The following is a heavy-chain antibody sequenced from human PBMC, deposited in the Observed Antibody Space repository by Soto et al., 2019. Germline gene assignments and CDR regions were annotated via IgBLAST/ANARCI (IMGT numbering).Heavy chain of an antibody. J-gene: IGHJ2*01. CDR3: ARVLRDVWCDRYYWYFDL. CDR1: GASISSGGYY. CDR2: IYYIGTS. D-gene: IGHD3-3*01. V-gene: IGHV4-31*03. Sequence: TLSLSCTVSGASISSGGYYWGWSRQHPGKGLEWIGFIYYIGTSYYNPSLESRITLSVDTSKNHFSLNLTSVTAADTAVYYCARVLRDVWCDRYYWYFDLWGRGTLVTVSS.